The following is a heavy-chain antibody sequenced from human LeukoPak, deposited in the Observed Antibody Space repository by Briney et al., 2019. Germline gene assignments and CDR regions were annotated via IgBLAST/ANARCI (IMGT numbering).Heavy chain of an antibody. CDR1: GFTVSGNY. V-gene: IGHV3-53*01. J-gene: IGHJ3*02. D-gene: IGHD6-19*01. CDR3: ARGPWVAVAENHDAFDI. CDR2: IYSGGST. Sequence: SGGSLRLSCAASGFTVSGNYMSWVRQAPGKGLEWVSVIYSGGSTYYADSVKGRFTISRDNSKNTLYLQMNSLRGEDTAVYYCARGPWVAVAENHDAFDIWGQGTMVTVSS.